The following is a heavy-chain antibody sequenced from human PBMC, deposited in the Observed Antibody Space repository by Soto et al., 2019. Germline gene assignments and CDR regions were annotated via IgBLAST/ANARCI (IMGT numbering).Heavy chain of an antibody. V-gene: IGHV2-5*02. CDR1: GFSLSTSGVG. Sequence: SGPTLMKPTQTLTLTCTFSGFSLSTSGVGVGWIRQPPGKALEWLALIYWDDDKRYSPSLKSRRLTITKDTSKNQVVLTMTNMDPVDTATYYCAHSRYGDYPEYFQHWGQGTLVTVSS. CDR2: IYWDDDK. D-gene: IGHD4-17*01. J-gene: IGHJ1*01. CDR3: AHSRYGDYPEYFQH.